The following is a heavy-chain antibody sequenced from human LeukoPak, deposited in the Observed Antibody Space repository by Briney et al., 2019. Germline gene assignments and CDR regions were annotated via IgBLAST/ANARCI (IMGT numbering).Heavy chain of an antibody. V-gene: IGHV3-21*01. D-gene: IGHD3-22*01. CDR3: ARDLGDSSGYPDY. CDR1: GFTFSSYS. Sequence: NPGGPLRLSCAASGFTFSSYSMNWVRQAPGKGLEWVSSISSSSSYIYYADSVKGRFTISRDNAKNSLYLQMNSLRAEDTAVYYCARDLGDSSGYPDYWGQGTLVTVSS. CDR2: ISSSSSYI. J-gene: IGHJ4*02.